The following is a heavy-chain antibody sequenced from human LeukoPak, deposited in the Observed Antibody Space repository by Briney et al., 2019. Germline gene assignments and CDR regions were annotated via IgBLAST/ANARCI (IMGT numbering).Heavy chain of an antibody. CDR3: ARGTITMVRGVMDYYGMDV. CDR1: GGTFSSYA. J-gene: IGHJ6*04. D-gene: IGHD3-10*01. CDR2: IIPIFGTA. V-gene: IGHV1-69*06. Sequence: ASVKVSCKASGGTFSSYAISWVRQTPGQGLEWMGGIIPIFGTANYAQKFQGRVTITADKSTSTAYMELSSLRSEDTAVYYCARGTITMVRGVMDYYGMDVWGKGTTVTVSS.